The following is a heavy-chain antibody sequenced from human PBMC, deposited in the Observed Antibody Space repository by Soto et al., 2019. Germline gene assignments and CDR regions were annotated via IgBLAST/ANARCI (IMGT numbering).Heavy chain of an antibody. D-gene: IGHD6-13*01. CDR1: GGTFSSYA. CDR3: ARDGQQLVNGAFDI. V-gene: IGHV1-69*01. Sequence: QVQLVQSGAEVKKPGSSVKVSCKASGGTFSSYAISWVRQAPGQGLXXXXGXXXXXGTANYAQKFQGRVTITADESTSTAYMELSSLRSEDTAVYYCARDGQQLVNGAFDIWGQGTMVTVSS. J-gene: IGHJ3*02. CDR2: XXXXXGTA.